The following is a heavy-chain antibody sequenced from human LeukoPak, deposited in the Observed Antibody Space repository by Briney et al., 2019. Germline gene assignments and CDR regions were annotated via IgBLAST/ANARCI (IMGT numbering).Heavy chain of an antibody. J-gene: IGHJ3*01. CDR1: DYTISSGYY. Sequence: SETLSLTCAVSDYTISSGYYWAWIRQPPGKGLEWIGNIYHSGNTFYTPSLKSRATISVDTSKNQFSLRLTSVTAADTAVYFCARGQGLVHLSVDAIDFWGPGTMVTVSS. CDR3: ARGQGLVHLSVDAIDF. D-gene: IGHD6-19*01. CDR2: IYHSGNT. V-gene: IGHV4-38-2*01.